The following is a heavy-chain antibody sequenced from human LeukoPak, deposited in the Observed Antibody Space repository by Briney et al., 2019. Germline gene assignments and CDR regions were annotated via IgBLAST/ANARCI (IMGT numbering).Heavy chain of an antibody. Sequence: GGSLRLSCTTSGFTFGDHAMSWVRQAPGKGLEWVGFIRSKAYRGTTEYAASVEDRFTISRDDSKSIAYLQMDSLTSEDTAVYYCTRGPTHLWLHNGMDVWGQGTTVTVSS. CDR1: GFTFGDHA. D-gene: IGHD5-18*01. CDR2: IRSKAYRGTT. J-gene: IGHJ6*02. CDR3: TRGPTHLWLHNGMDV. V-gene: IGHV3-49*04.